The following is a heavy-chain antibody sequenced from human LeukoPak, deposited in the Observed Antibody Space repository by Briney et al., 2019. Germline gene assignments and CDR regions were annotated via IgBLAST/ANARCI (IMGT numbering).Heavy chain of an antibody. CDR1: GYTFTSYG. D-gene: IGHD6-13*01. Sequence: ASVKVSCKASGYTFTSYGISWVRQAPGQGLEWMGWISAYNGNTNYAQKLQGRVTMTTDTSTSTAYMELRSLRSDDTAVYCCARRQFGIAAAGTWAYWFDPWGQGTLVTVSS. V-gene: IGHV1-18*01. CDR3: ARRQFGIAAAGTWAYWFDP. J-gene: IGHJ5*02. CDR2: ISAYNGNT.